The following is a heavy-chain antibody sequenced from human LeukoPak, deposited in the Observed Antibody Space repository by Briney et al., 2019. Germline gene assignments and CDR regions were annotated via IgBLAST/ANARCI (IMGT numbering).Heavy chain of an antibody. CDR2: IYYSGST. D-gene: IGHD3-10*01. Sequence: SETLSLTCTVSGGSISSGGYYWSWIRQHPGKGLEWIGYIYYSGSTYYNPSLKSRVTISVDTSKNQFSLKLSSVTAADTAVYYCARALLALPPNMVRGVRLYYYYGMDVWGQGTTVTVSS. V-gene: IGHV4-31*03. CDR1: GGSISSGGYY. J-gene: IGHJ6*02. CDR3: ARALLALPPNMVRGVRLYYYYGMDV.